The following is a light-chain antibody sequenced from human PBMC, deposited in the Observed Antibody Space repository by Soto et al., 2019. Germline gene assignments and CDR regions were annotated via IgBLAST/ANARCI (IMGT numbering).Light chain of an antibody. Sequence: QSVLTQPPSVSAAPGQKVTISCSGSSSNIGNNYVSWYQQLPGTAPKLLLYDNNKRPSGIPDRFSGSKSGTSATLGITGLRTEDESDYYCGTWDSSLSAVVFGGGTKLTVL. CDR2: DNN. V-gene: IGLV1-51*01. J-gene: IGLJ2*01. CDR3: GTWDSSLSAVV. CDR1: SSNIGNNY.